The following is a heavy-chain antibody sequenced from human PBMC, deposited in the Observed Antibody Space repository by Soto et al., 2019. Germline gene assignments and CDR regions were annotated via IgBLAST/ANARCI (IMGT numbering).Heavy chain of an antibody. Sequence: SETLSLTCAVSGYSIKSTTWWGWIRQPPGKGLEWIGYVSYSGSPYYNPSLRSRVTMSVDTSKNQFSLKLRSVTAVDTAVYYCARMAVGTFYYYTMDDWGQGTTGTVSS. CDR1: GYSIKSTTW. V-gene: IGHV4-28*01. CDR3: ARMAVGTFYYYTMDD. D-gene: IGHD6-19*01. CDR2: VSYSGSP. J-gene: IGHJ6*02.